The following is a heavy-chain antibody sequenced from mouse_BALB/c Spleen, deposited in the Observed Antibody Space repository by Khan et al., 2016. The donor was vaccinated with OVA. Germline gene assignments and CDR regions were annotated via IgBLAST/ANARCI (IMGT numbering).Heavy chain of an antibody. Sequence: EVELVESGGGLVKPGGSLKLSCAASGFTFNNYAMSWVRQTPEKRLEWVATVSSGGSYTYYQDSVKGRFTISRDNAKNTLYLQMSSLRSEDTAMYYCARQGGIYDGPFDYWAKAPLSQSPQ. D-gene: IGHD2-3*01. CDR1: GFTFNNYA. CDR2: VSSGGSYT. V-gene: IGHV5-9-3*01. CDR3: ARQGGIYDGPFDY. J-gene: IGHJ2*01.